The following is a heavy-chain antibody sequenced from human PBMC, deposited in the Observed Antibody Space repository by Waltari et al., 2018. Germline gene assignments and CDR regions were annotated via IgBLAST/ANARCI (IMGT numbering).Heavy chain of an antibody. CDR2: INHSGST. J-gene: IGHJ3*02. CDR1: GGSFSGYY. V-gene: IGHV4-34*01. D-gene: IGHD2-2*02. CDR3: ARSIRYCSSTSCYKGDAFDI. Sequence: QVQLQQWGAGLLKPSETLSLTCAVYGGSFSGYYWSWIRQPPGKGLEWIGEINHSGSTNYNPSLKSRVTISVDTSKNQFSLKLSSVTAADTAVYYCARSIRYCSSTSCYKGDAFDIWGQGTMVTVSS.